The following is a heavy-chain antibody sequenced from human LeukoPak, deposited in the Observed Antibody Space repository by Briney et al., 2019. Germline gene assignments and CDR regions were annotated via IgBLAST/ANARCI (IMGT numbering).Heavy chain of an antibody. Sequence: GGSLRLSRAASGFTVSSNYMSWVRQAPGKGLEWVSVIYSGGSTYHADSVKGRFTISRDNSKNTLYLQMNSLRAEDTAVYYCAKVPSRFLEWLSLDYWGQGTLVTVSS. CDR3: AKVPSRFLEWLSLDY. CDR2: IYSGGST. D-gene: IGHD3-3*01. CDR1: GFTVSSNY. V-gene: IGHV3-53*01. J-gene: IGHJ4*02.